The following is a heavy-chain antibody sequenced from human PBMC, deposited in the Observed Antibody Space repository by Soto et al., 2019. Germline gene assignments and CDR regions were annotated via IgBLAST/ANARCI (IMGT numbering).Heavy chain of an antibody. CDR1: GFSLSTSGVG. J-gene: IGHJ5*02. CDR3: AHRPGGVYCSGGSCYSVNWFDP. CDR2: IYWNDDK. Sequence: SGPTLVNPTQTLTLTCTFSGFSLSTSGVGVGWIRQPPGKALEWLALIYWNDDKRYSPSLKSRLTITKDTSKNQVVLTMTNMDPVDTATYYCAHRPGGVYCSGGSCYSVNWFDPWGQGTLVTVSS. V-gene: IGHV2-5*01. D-gene: IGHD2-15*01.